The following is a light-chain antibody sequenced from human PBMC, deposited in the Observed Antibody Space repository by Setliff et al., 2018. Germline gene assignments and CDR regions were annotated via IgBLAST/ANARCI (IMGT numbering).Light chain of an antibody. CDR1: SSDVGGYNY. Sequence: QSALTQPPSASGSPGQSVTISCTGTSSDVGGYNYVSWYQQHPGKAPKLMIYEVSKWPSGVPDRFSGSKSGNTASLTVSGLQAEDEADYYRSSHGGSNNWSVFGTGTKVTVL. V-gene: IGLV2-8*01. CDR2: EVS. CDR3: SSHGGSNNWSV. J-gene: IGLJ1*01.